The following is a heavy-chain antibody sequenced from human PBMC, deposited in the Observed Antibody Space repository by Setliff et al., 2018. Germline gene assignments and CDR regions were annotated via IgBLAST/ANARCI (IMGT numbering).Heavy chain of an antibody. J-gene: IGHJ4*02. CDR3: ARSFSRREKFLLDY. Sequence: KPSETLSLTCAVYGGSFSGYYWSWIRQPPGKGLEWIAYIYHSGSAYYNPSLKSRVTISMDTSKNQFSLKVSSVTAADTAVYYCARSFSRREKFLLDYWGQGALVTVSS. CDR2: IYHSGSA. V-gene: IGHV4-34*01. CDR1: GGSFSGYY.